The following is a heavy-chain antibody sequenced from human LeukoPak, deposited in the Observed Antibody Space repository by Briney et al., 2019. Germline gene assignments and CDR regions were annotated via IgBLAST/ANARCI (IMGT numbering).Heavy chain of an antibody. Sequence: SETLSLTCTVSGGSISSYYWSWIRQPAGKGLEWIGRIYTSGSTNYNPSLKSRVTMSVDTSKNQFSLKLSSVTAADTAVYYCARLEYSSSSPLYYYYYMDVWGKGTTVTVSS. CDR1: GGSISSYY. V-gene: IGHV4-4*07. J-gene: IGHJ6*03. CDR2: IYTSGST. D-gene: IGHD6-6*01. CDR3: ARLEYSSSSPLYYYYYMDV.